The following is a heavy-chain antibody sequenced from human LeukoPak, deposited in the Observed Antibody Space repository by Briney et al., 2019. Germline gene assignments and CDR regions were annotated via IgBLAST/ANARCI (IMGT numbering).Heavy chain of an antibody. D-gene: IGHD3-16*02. CDR2: ISSSSDYI. J-gene: IGHJ3*01. CDR3: ARVQALGGLVCDAFDV. CDR1: GFTFRTYT. V-gene: IGHV3-21*01. Sequence: PGRSLRLSCAASGFTFRTYTMDWVRQAPGKGLEWVSSISSSSDYIYYADSVKGRFTISRDNPKNSLYLQMSSLRAEDTAIYYCARVQALGGLVCDAFDVWGQGTMVTVSS.